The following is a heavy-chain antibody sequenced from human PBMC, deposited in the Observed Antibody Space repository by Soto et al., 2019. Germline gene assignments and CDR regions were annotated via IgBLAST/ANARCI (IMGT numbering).Heavy chain of an antibody. D-gene: IGHD6-13*01. J-gene: IGHJ6*02. CDR2: IIPIFGTA. V-gene: IGHV1-69*13. CDR3: ARDGEQQLVRYYGMDV. Sequence: GASVKVSCKASGGTFSSYAISWVRQAPGQGLEWMGGIIPIFGTANYAQKFQGRVTITAGESTSTAYMELSSLRSEDTAVYYCARDGEQQLVRYYGMDVWGQGTTVTVSS. CDR1: GGTFSSYA.